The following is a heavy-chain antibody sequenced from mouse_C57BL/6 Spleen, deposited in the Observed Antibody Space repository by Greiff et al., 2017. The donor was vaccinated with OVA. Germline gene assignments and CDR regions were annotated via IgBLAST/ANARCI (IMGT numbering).Heavy chain of an antibody. CDR3: TYYGSSYEFAY. CDR1: GFNITDDY. V-gene: IGHV14-4*01. Sequence: VQLQQSGAELVRPGASVKLSCTASGFNITDDYMHWVKQRPEQGLEWIGWIDPENGDTEYASKFQGKATITADTSSNTAYLQLSSLTSEDTAVYYCTYYGSSYEFAYWGQGTLVTVSA. CDR2: IDPENGDT. D-gene: IGHD1-1*01. J-gene: IGHJ3*01.